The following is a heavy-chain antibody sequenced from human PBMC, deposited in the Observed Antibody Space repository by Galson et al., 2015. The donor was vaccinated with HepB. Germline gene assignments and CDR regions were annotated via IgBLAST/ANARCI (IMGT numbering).Heavy chain of an antibody. CDR2: IIPIFGTA. CDR1: GGTFSSYA. D-gene: IGHD6-19*01. J-gene: IGHJ4*02. V-gene: IGHV1-69*13. Sequence: SVKVSCKASGGTFSSYAISWVRQAPGQGLEWMGGIIPIFGTANYAQKFQGRVTITADESTSTAYMELSSLRSEDTAVYYWWRAHKTIAVAEGGRTNFDYWGQ. CDR3: WRAHKTIAVAEGGRTNFDY.